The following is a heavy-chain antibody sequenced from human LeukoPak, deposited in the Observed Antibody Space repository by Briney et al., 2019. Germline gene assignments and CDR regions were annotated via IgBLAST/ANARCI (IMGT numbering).Heavy chain of an antibody. J-gene: IGHJ4*02. V-gene: IGHV3-21*01. CDR1: GFTFRSYA. Sequence: GGSLRLSCAATGFTFRSYAMQWVRQAPGKGLEWVSSISSTGSYIYYADSVKGRFIVSRDNAKNSLYLQMNSLRGEDTAVYYCAREPVTGSVHWGQGTLVTVSS. CDR3: AREPVTGSVH. D-gene: IGHD4-17*01. CDR2: ISSTGSYI.